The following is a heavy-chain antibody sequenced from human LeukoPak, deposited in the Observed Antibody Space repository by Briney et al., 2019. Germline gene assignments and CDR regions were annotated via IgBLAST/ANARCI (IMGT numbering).Heavy chain of an antibody. D-gene: IGHD6-19*01. CDR3: AKEYSSGLDAFDI. CDR2: ISWNSGSI. CDR1: GFTFDDYA. J-gene: IGHJ3*02. V-gene: IGHV3-9*01. Sequence: PGGSLRLSCAASGFTFDDYAMHWVRQAPGKGLEWVSGISWNSGSIGYADSVKGRFTISRDNAKNSLYLQMNSLRAEDTALYYCAKEYSSGLDAFDIWGQGTMATVSS.